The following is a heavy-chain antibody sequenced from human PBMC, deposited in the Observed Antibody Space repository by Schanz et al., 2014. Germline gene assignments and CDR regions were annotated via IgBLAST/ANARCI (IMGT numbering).Heavy chain of an antibody. Sequence: QVQLVQSGAEVKKPGSSMKVSCKASGGTFNSYTINWVRQAPGQGLEWMGRIIPILGIANYAQKFQGRVTLTTDTSTSTAYMELRNLRSDDTAVYYCARAKRFGDMDVCGQGTTVTVSS. CDR2: IIPILGIA. D-gene: IGHD3-10*01. V-gene: IGHV1-69*02. J-gene: IGHJ6*02. CDR1: GGTFNSYT. CDR3: ARAKRFGDMDV.